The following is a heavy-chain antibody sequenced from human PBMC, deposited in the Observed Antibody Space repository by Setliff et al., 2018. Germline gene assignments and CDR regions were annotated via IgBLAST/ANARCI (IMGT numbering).Heavy chain of an antibody. J-gene: IGHJ6*02. CDR1: GYSIGSGYY. CDR2: LSDSGST. V-gene: IGHV4-38-2*02. Sequence: SETLSLTCTVSGYSIGSGYYWGWVRQPPGKGLEWLGTLSDSGSTYYNPPFKGRVTISEHSSQTQFFLELSSVTAADTAVYYCARHRGYSSPSLEYYYYGLNVWGQGTTVTVSS. D-gene: IGHD3-22*01. CDR3: ARHRGYSSPSLEYYYYGLNV.